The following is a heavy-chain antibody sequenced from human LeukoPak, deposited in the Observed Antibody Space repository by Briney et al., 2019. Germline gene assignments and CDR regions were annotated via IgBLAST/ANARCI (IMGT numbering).Heavy chain of an antibody. J-gene: IGHJ6*03. CDR2: IRSKAYGGTT. Sequence: PGGSLRLSCTASGFTFGDYAMSWVRQAPGKGLEWVGFIRSKAYGGTTEYAASVKGRFTISRGDSKSIAYLQMNSLKTEDTAVYYCTSSGYSYGYYYYYMDVWGKGTTVTISS. V-gene: IGHV3-49*04. D-gene: IGHD5-18*01. CDR1: GFTFGDYA. CDR3: TSSGYSYGYYYYYMDV.